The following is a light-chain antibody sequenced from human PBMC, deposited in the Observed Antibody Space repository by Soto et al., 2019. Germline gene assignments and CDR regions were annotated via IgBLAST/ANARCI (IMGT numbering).Light chain of an antibody. Sequence: QSALTQPVSVSGSPGQSITISCTGTSSDVGGYNYVSWYQQHPGKAPKLMIYDVSTRPSGVSNRFSGSKSGNTASLTISGLQAEDEADYYCSSYTSSSTSYVFGTGTKLTVL. J-gene: IGLJ1*01. CDR1: SSDVGGYNY. V-gene: IGLV2-14*01. CDR3: SSYTSSSTSYV. CDR2: DVS.